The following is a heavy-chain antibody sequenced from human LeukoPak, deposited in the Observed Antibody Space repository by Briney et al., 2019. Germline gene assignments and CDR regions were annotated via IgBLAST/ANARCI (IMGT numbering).Heavy chain of an antibody. CDR3: ARTPNVYYYMDV. CDR1: GGSISSYY. D-gene: IGHD2-15*01. V-gene: IGHV4-59*01. Sequence: PSETLSLTCTVSGGSISSYYWSWIRQPPGKGLEWIGYIYYSGSTNYNPSLKSRVAISVDTSKNQFSLKLSSVTAADMAVYYCARTPNVYYYMDVWGKGTTVTVSS. CDR2: IYYSGST. J-gene: IGHJ6*03.